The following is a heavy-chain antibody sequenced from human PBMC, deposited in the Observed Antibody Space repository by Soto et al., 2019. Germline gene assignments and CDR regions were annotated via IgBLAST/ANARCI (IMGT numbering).Heavy chain of an antibody. CDR2: IYYSGST. V-gene: IGHV4-59*01. D-gene: IGHD3-22*01. J-gene: IGHJ4*02. Sequence: SETLSLTCRFSGVSISSYYLIWLRPPPGKGLEWIGYIYYSGSTNYNPSLKSRVTISVDTSKNQFSLKLSSVTAADTAVYYCARDSDDSSGYLDYWGQGTLVNVSA. CDR1: GVSISSYY. CDR3: ARDSDDSSGYLDY.